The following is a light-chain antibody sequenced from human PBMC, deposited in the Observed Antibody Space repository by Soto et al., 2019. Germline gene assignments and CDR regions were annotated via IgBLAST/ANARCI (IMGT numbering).Light chain of an antibody. CDR3: QQYGGSPLT. J-gene: IGKJ4*01. CDR2: GAS. CDR1: QSISTN. Sequence: EIVMTQSPATLSVSPGERATLSCRASQSISTNLAWYQQKAGQAPRLLIYGASSRATGIPDRFSGSGSGTDFTLTISRLEPEDFAVYYCQQYGGSPLTFGGGTKVDI. V-gene: IGKV3-20*01.